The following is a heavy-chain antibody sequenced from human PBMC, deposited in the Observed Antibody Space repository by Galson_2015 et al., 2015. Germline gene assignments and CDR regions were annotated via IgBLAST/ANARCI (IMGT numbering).Heavy chain of an antibody. V-gene: IGHV5-51*01. CDR3: ARLSGSGSYGQNDF. CDR2: IYPGDSDT. Sequence: QSGAEVKKPGESLQISCTGSGYSFPSYWIGWVRQMPGKGLEWMGIIYPGDSDTRYSPSFEGQVTISADKSITTAYLQWSSLKASDTAMYYCARLSGSGSYGQNDFWGQGTLITVSS. CDR1: GYSFPSYW. D-gene: IGHD3-10*01. J-gene: IGHJ4*02.